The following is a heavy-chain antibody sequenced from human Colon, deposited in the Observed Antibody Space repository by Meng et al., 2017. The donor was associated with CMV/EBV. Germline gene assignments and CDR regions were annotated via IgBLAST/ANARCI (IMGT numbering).Heavy chain of an antibody. V-gene: IGHV3-30*02. D-gene: IGHD3-3*02. CDR3: ATDHLWGMPN. CDR2: IRFDGSQQ. CDR1: GFIFSNYS. Sequence: QVRLVESGGGVVQPGGSLGSSCVTSGFIFSNYSMQWVRQSPGKGLEWVAHIRFDGSQQFYVQSVKGRFTVSRHDPKNTLYLQMNDLRPEDTGVYYCATDHLWGMPNWGRGTLVTVSS. J-gene: IGHJ4*02.